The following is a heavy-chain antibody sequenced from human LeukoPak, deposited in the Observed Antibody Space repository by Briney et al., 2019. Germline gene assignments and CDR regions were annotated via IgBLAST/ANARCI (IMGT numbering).Heavy chain of an antibody. CDR3: ARDSLGDYVWGSYRHDFDY. V-gene: IGHV1-18*01. CDR2: ISAYNGNT. D-gene: IGHD3-16*02. J-gene: IGHJ4*02. CDR1: GYTFTSYG. Sequence: GASVKVSCKASGYTFTSYGISWVRQAPGQGLEWMGWISAYNGNTNYAQKLQGRVTKTTDTSTSTAYMELRSLRSDDTAVYYCARDSLGDYVWGSYRHDFDYWGQGTLVTVSS.